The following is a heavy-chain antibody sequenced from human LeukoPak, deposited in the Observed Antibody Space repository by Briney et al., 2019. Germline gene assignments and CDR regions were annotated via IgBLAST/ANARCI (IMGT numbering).Heavy chain of an antibody. CDR2: IYYSGST. V-gene: IGHV4-59*01. D-gene: IGHD6-13*01. CDR1: GGSISSYY. J-gene: IGHJ4*02. CDR3: ARELVRLFYLDY. Sequence: PSETLSLTCTVSGGSISSYYWSWIRQPPGKGLEWIGYIYYSGSTNYNPSLKSRVTISVDTSKNQFSLKLSSVTAADTAVYYCARELVRLFYLDYWGQGTLVTVSS.